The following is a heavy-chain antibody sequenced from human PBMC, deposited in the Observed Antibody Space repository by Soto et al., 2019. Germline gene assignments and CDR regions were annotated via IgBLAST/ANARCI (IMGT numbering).Heavy chain of an antibody. CDR2: IIPILGIA. CDR3: ARDLKRKWEP. J-gene: IGHJ5*02. D-gene: IGHD1-26*01. CDR1: GGTFSSYT. V-gene: IGHV1-69*08. Sequence: QVQLVQSGAEVKKPGSSVKVSCKASGGTFSSYTISWVRQAPGQGLEWMGRIIPILGIANYAQKFQGRVKITADKSTSTAYMELSSLRSEDTAVYYCARDLKRKWEPWGQGTLVTVSS.